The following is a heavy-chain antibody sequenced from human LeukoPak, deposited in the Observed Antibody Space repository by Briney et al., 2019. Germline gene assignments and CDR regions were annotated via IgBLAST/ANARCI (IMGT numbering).Heavy chain of an antibody. CDR1: GCSISSSSYY. V-gene: IGHV4-39*01. CDR2: IYYSGST. Sequence: SETLSLTCTVSGCSISSSSYYWGWIRQPPGKGLEWIGSIYYSGSTYYNPSLKSRVTISVDTSKNQFSLKLSSVTAADTAVYYCARRQMVRGVSSYYYYMDVWGKGTTVTISS. CDR3: ARRQMVRGVSSYYYYMDV. J-gene: IGHJ6*03. D-gene: IGHD3-10*01.